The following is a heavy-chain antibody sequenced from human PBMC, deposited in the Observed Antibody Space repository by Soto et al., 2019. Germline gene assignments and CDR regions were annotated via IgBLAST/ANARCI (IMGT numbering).Heavy chain of an antibody. J-gene: IGHJ4*02. V-gene: IGHV3-23*01. CDR3: ARGYDSRGYSHFDY. D-gene: IGHD3-22*01. Sequence: GGSLRLSCVASRFTFSCYAMSWVRQAPGKGLQWVSAIRDTGGYTYYADSVKGRFTISRDNSKTTLSLQMDSLTADDSALYYCARGYDSRGYSHFDYWGQGTLVIVSS. CDR2: IRDTGGYT. CDR1: RFTFSCYA.